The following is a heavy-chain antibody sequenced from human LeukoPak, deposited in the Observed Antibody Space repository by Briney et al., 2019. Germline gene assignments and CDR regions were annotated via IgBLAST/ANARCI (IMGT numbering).Heavy chain of an antibody. D-gene: IGHD6-19*01. CDR1: GGSISSYY. CDR2: IYYSGST. J-gene: IGHJ4*02. CDR3: ARDRYSSGWWSFDY. V-gene: IGHV4-59*01. Sequence: SETLSLTCTVSGGSISSYYWSWIRQPPGKGLEWIGYIYYSGSTNYNPSLKSRVTISVDTSKNQFSLKLSSVTAADTAVYYCARDRYSSGWWSFDYWGQGALVTVSS.